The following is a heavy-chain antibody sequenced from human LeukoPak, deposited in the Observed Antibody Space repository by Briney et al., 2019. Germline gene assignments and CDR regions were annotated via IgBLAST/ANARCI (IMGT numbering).Heavy chain of an antibody. CDR2: IYYSGRT. J-gene: IGHJ6*03. Sequence: SETLSLTCTVSGGSISSYYWSWIRQPPGKGLEWIGYIYYSGRTNYNPPPTSRVTISVDTSKNQFSLKLSSVTAADTAVYYCARGLYYYDSSGYDPYYYYYYMDVWGKGTTVTISS. CDR3: ARGLYYYDSSGYDPYYYYYYMDV. D-gene: IGHD3-22*01. CDR1: GGSISSYY. V-gene: IGHV4-59*01.